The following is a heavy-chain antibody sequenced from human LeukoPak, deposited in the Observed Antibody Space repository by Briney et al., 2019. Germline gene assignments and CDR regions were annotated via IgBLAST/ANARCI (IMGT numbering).Heavy chain of an antibody. CDR3: AKDRRCSGGSCGPFDP. CDR1: GFTFSNFA. Sequence: PGGSLRLSCAASGFTFSNFAMSWVRQAPGKGLEWVSVISDSGGSTYYADSVKGRFTISRDNSKNTLYLQINSLRVEDTAVYYCAKDRRCSGGSCGPFDPWGQGTLVTVSS. J-gene: IGHJ5*02. CDR2: ISDSGGST. D-gene: IGHD2-15*01. V-gene: IGHV3-23*01.